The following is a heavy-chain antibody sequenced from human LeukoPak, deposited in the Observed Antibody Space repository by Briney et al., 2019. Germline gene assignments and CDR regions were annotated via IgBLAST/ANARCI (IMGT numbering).Heavy chain of an antibody. J-gene: IGHJ4*02. CDR1: GFTFSSYA. CDR3: AKDVYCSSTSCYPAPDY. D-gene: IGHD2-2*01. Sequence: PGGSLRLSCAASGFTFSSYAMSWVRQAPGKGLEWVSAISGSGGSTYYADSVKGRFTISRDNSKNTLYLQMNSLRAEDTAVYYCAKDVYCSSTSCYPAPDYWGQGTLVTVSS. CDR2: ISGSGGST. V-gene: IGHV3-23*01.